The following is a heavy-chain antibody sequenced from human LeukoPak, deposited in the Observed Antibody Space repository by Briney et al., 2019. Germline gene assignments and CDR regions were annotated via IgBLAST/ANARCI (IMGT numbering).Heavy chain of an antibody. CDR2: MNPSSGNT. J-gene: IGHJ4*02. CDR3: ANGRAITRGFAY. D-gene: IGHD3-3*01. CDR1: GYTFTSYD. V-gene: IGHV1-8*01. Sequence: ASVKVSCKASGYTFTSYDINWVRQATGQGLEWMGWMNPSSGNTGYAQKFQGRVTMTRNTSISTAYMELSSLRSEDTAVYYCANGRAITRGFAYWGQGTLVSVSS.